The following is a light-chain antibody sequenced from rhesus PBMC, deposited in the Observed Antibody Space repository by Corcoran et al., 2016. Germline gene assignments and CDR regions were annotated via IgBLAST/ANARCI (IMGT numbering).Light chain of an antibody. CDR3: QQHDDSPYS. J-gene: IGKJ2*01. V-gene: IGKV1-69*01. Sequence: DIQMTQSPPSLSASVGDRVTITCRASQDISNWLAWYQQKPGNAPKLLIYRASNLETGDPSRSSGSGAGTDLTLTITSLQPDDFATNYCQQHDDSPYSFGQGTKVEI. CDR2: RAS. CDR1: QDISNW.